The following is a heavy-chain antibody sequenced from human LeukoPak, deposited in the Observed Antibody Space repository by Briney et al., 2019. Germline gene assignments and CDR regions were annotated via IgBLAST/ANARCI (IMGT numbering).Heavy chain of an antibody. J-gene: IGHJ4*02. CDR3: AKDGVAWVGARYYFDY. CDR2: IWYDGSNK. Sequence: GRPLRLSCAASGFTFSSYGMHWVRQAPGKGLEWVAVIWYDGSNKYYADSVKGRFTISRDNSKNTLYLQMNSLRAEDTAVYYCAKDGVAWVGARYYFDYWGQGTLVTVSS. D-gene: IGHD1-26*01. CDR1: GFTFSSYG. V-gene: IGHV3-33*06.